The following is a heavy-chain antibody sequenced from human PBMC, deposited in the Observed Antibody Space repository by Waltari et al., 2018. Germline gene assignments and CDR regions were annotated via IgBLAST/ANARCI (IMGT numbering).Heavy chain of an antibody. V-gene: IGHV4-39*01. CDR3: ARLEMATIKFDY. D-gene: IGHD5-12*01. CDR1: GGSISSSSYY. Sequence: QLQLQESGPGLVKPSETLSLTCTVSGGSISSSSYYWGWIRQPPGKGLEWIGSIYYSGSTYYKPSLKSRDTISVDTSKNQFSLKRSSVTAADTAVYYCARLEMATIKFDYWGQGTLVTVSS. J-gene: IGHJ4*02. CDR2: IYYSGST.